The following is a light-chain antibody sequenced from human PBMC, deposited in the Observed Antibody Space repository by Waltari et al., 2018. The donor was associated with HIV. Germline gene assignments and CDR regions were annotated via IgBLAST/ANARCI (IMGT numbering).Light chain of an antibody. V-gene: IGKV4-1*01. CDR1: QSVLSSFTNRTY. Sequence: DIVMTQSPDSLAVSLGERATINCKSSQSVLSSFTNRTYLGWSQHKPGQPPKLPIHWASTREYGVPDRFSGSGSGTDFNLTINSLQAEDVAVYYCQQYYSIPRTFGQGTKLEIK. CDR2: WAS. CDR3: QQYYSIPRT. J-gene: IGKJ2*02.